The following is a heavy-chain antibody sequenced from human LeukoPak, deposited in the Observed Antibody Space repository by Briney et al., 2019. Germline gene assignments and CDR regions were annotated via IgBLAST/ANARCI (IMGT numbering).Heavy chain of an antibody. CDR1: GFPFNDYS. D-gene: IGHD1-1*01. CDR2: IGISSGNT. CDR3: ARDHNYAFDN. V-gene: IGHV3-48*04. J-gene: IGHJ4*02. Sequence: GGSLRLSCAASGFPFNDYSMNWVRQAPGKGLEWISYIGISSGNTRYADSVKGRFTISGDNAKNSLYLQMNNLRVEDTAVYYCARDHNYAFDNWGQGTLVTVSS.